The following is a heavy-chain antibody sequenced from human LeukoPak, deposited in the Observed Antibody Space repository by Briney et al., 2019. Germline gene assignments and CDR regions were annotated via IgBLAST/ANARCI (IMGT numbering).Heavy chain of an antibody. Sequence: GGSLRLSCAASGFRFNTYWMSWVRQAPGKGLEWVANIKQDGNEKYYVDSVKGRFTISRDNAKNSLYLQMNSLRAEDTAVYYCAGDSYSSGWYDYWGQGTLVTVSS. CDR3: AGDSYSSGWYDY. D-gene: IGHD6-19*01. V-gene: IGHV3-7*01. J-gene: IGHJ4*02. CDR1: GFRFNTYW. CDR2: IKQDGNEK.